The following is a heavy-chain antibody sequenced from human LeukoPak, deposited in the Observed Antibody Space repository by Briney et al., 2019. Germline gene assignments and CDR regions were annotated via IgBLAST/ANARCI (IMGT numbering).Heavy chain of an antibody. J-gene: IGHJ5*02. Sequence: SVKVSCKASGGTFSSYAISWVRQAPGQGLEWMGGIIPIFGTANYAQKFQGRVTITADKSTSTAYMELSSLRPEDTAVYYCAILPPYDSSGWYWFDPWGQGTLATVSS. CDR1: GGTFSSYA. CDR3: AILPPYDSSGWYWFDP. V-gene: IGHV1-69*06. D-gene: IGHD3-22*01. CDR2: IIPIFGTA.